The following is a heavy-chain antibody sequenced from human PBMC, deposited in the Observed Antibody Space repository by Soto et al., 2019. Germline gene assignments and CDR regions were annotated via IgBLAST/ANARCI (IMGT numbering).Heavy chain of an antibody. Sequence: QVQLVQSGAEVKKPGASVKVSCKASGYTFTSYGISWVRQAPGQRLEWVGWISAYNGNTNYSQKLQVRVTMITDTATSTAYMERRIQSTDATDVYYCARDYGSGRGFDYWGQGTRLNVTS. CDR3: ARDYGSGRGFDY. V-gene: IGHV1-18*01. J-gene: IGHJ4*02. CDR1: GYTFTSYG. CDR2: ISAYNGNT. D-gene: IGHD3-10*01.